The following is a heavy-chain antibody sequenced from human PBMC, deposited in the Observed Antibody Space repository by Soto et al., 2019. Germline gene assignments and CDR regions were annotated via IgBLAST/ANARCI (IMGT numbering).Heavy chain of an antibody. CDR1: GFTFSSYG. D-gene: IGHD6-6*01. V-gene: IGHV3-30*18. CDR3: AKERGPDSSSSYYFDY. Sequence: QVQLVESGGGVVQPGRSLRLSCAASGFTFSSYGMPWVRQAPGKGLEWVAVISYDGSNKYYADSVKGRFTISRDNSKNTLYLQMKSLRAEDTAVYYWAKERGPDSSSSYYFDYWGQGTLVTVSS. J-gene: IGHJ4*02. CDR2: ISYDGSNK.